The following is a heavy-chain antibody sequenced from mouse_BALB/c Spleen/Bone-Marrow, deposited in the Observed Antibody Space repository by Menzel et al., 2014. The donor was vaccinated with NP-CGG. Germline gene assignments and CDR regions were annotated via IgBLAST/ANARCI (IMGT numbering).Heavy chain of an antibody. CDR2: IYPGSGST. CDR3: TVRRFAY. CDR1: GYTFTSYW. V-gene: IGHV1S22*01. D-gene: IGHD2-14*01. J-gene: IGHJ3*01. Sequence: GSELVRPGASVKLSCKASGYTFTSYWMHWVKQRHGQGLEWIGNIYPGSGSTNYDEKFKSKGTLTVDTSSSTAYMHLSSLTSEDSAVYYCTVRRFAYWGQGTLVNVSA.